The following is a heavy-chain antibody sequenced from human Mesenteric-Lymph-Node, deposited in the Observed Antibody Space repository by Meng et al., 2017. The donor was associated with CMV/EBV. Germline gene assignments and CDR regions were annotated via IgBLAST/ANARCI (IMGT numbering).Heavy chain of an antibody. CDR1: GFTFSDYY. J-gene: IGHJ4*02. D-gene: IGHD3-22*01. CDR2: ISSSGDAI. Sequence: GESLKISCAASGFTFSDYYMSWIRQAPGKGLEWVSYISSSGDAIYYADSVKGRFTISRDNAKNSLFLQMSSLRAEDTAVYYCARVNYDSCLDYWGQGTLVTVSS. CDR3: ARVNYDSCLDY. V-gene: IGHV3-11*04.